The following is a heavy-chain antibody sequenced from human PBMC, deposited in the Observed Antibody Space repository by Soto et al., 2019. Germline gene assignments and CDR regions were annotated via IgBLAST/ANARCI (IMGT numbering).Heavy chain of an antibody. CDR3: ARGKYYDFWSGYLTPSPYYYGMDV. CDR2: ISYDGSNK. Sequence: VQLVESGGGVVQPGRSLRLSCAASGFTFSSYAMHWVRQAPGKGLEWVAVISYDGSNKYYADSVKGRFTISRDNSKNTLYLQMNSLRAEDTAVYYCARGKYYDFWSGYLTPSPYYYGMDVW. D-gene: IGHD3-3*01. V-gene: IGHV3-30-3*01. J-gene: IGHJ6*01. CDR1: GFTFSSYA.